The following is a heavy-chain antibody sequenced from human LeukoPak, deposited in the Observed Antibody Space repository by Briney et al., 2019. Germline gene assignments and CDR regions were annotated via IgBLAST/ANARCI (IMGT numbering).Heavy chain of an antibody. CDR1: GGSISSSSYY. J-gene: IGHJ4*02. D-gene: IGHD3-16*02. Sequence: PSETLSLTCTVSGGSISSSSYYWGWIRQPPGKGLEWIGSIYYSGSTYYNPSLKSRVTISVDTSKNQFSLKLSSVTAADTAVYYCASYLYDYVWGSYRPFDYWGQGTLVTVSS. V-gene: IGHV4-39*07. CDR3: ASYLYDYVWGSYRPFDY. CDR2: IYYSGST.